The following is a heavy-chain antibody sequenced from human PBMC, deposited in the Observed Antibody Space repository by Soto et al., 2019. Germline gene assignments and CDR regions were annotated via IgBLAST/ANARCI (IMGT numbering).Heavy chain of an antibody. Sequence: QVQLQQSGPGLVKPSQTLSLTCAISGDSVSTNSATWDWIRQSPSRGLEWLGRTYYRSKWDYDYAATVKGRINTNTNTTKIKLSLHLDAVTPDATAVYYGARLMGNSWLDSWGQGTLVTVSS. J-gene: IGHJ5*01. V-gene: IGHV6-1*01. CDR1: GDSVSTNSAT. CDR2: TYYRSKWDY. CDR3: ARLMGNSWLDS. D-gene: IGHD2-8*01.